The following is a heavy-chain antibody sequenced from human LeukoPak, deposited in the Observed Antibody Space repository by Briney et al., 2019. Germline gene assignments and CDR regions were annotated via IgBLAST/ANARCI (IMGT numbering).Heavy chain of an antibody. Sequence: SGGSLRLSCAASGFTFSSYWMHWVRRAPGKGLVWVSRINSDGSSTSYADSVKGRFTISRDNAKNTLYLQMNSLRAEDTAVYYCARDLLKILAYCGGGCYSLGDAFDIWGQGTMVTVSS. CDR3: ARDLLKILAYCGGGCYSLGDAFDI. D-gene: IGHD2-21*02. CDR2: INSDGSST. CDR1: GFTFSSYW. V-gene: IGHV3-74*01. J-gene: IGHJ3*02.